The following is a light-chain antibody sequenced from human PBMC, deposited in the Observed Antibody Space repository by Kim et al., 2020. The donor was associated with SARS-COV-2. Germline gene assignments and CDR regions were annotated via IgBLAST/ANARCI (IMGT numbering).Light chain of an antibody. J-gene: IGLJ2*01. CDR2: YDS. CDR3: QVWDSSSDHVV. Sequence: SYELIQPPLVSVAPGKTARITCGGNNIGSKSVHWYQQKAGQAPVLVIYYDSDRPSGIPERFSGSKSANTATLTISRVEAGDEADYYCQVWDSSSDHVVFGGGTQLTVL. V-gene: IGLV3-21*04. CDR1: NIGSKS.